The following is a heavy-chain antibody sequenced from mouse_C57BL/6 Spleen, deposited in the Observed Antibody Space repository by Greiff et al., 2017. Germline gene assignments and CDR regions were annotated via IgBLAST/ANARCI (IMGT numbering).Heavy chain of an antibody. V-gene: IGHV1-64*01. CDR2: IHPNSGST. Sequence: QVQLQQPGAELVKPGASVKLSCKASGYTFTSYWMHWVKQRPGQGLEWIGMIHPNSGSTNYNEKFKSKATLTVDKSSSTAYMQLSSLTSEGSSVYYGATLYYEYDPTYYFDYWGQGTTLTVSS. D-gene: IGHD2-4*01. CDR3: ATLYYEYDPTYYFDY. CDR1: GYTFTSYW. J-gene: IGHJ2*01.